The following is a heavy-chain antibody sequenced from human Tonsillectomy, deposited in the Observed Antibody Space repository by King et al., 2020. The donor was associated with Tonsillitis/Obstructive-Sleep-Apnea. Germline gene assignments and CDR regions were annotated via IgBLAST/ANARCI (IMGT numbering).Heavy chain of an antibody. V-gene: IGHV4-59*01. J-gene: IGHJ4*02. CDR2: IYYWGST. CDR3: ARHSLGCGCDCYLFDY. CDR1: GGSLSRYY. D-gene: IGHD2-21*01. Sequence: QLQESGPGLVKPSETLSLTCTVSGGSLSRYYWSWIRQPPGKGLEWIGYIYYWGSTNYKPSLKIRVTRSVDTSKNQFSLKLSSVTATDTAVYYCARHSLGCGCDCYLFDYWAQGTRVTVSA.